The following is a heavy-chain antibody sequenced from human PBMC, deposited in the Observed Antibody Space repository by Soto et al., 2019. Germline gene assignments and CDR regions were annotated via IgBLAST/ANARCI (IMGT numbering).Heavy chain of an antibody. D-gene: IGHD5-18*01. J-gene: IGHJ4*02. CDR2: IYYSGST. Sequence: QVQLQESGPGLVKPSQTLSLTCTVSGGSISSGDYYWSWIRQPPGKGLEWIGYIYYSGSTYYNPSLKNRVTLSGATAQNQFPLKLSSVTAADTAVYYCASNSYGLTFYGYWGQGNLVTVSS. V-gene: IGHV4-30-4*01. CDR1: GGSISSGDYY. CDR3: ASNSYGLTFYGY.